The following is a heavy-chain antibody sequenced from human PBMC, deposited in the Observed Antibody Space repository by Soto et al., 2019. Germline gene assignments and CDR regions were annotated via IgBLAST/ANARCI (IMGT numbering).Heavy chain of an antibody. CDR1: GFTFSSYG. Sequence: QVQLVESGGGVVQPGRSLRLSCAASGFTFSSYGMHWVRQAPGKGLEWVAVISYDGSNKYYADSVKGRFTISRDNSENTLYLQMNSLRAEDTAVYYCAKQPRGYYYYGMDVWGQGTTVTVSS. D-gene: IGHD7-27*01. J-gene: IGHJ6*02. CDR2: ISYDGSNK. V-gene: IGHV3-30*18. CDR3: AKQPRGYYYYGMDV.